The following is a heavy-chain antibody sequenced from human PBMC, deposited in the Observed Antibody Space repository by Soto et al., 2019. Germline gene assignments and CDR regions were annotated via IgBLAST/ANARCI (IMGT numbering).Heavy chain of an antibody. V-gene: IGHV4-34*01. D-gene: IGHD3-22*01. Sequence: QVQLHQWGAGLLKPSDTLSLTCAVYGGSFSGYFWTWIRQPPGKGLGWIGEINNSGNTNYSPSLKSRVTISLDTSKNQFSLKLSSVTAADTAVYYCARGLRDSSGYYHVHYFQHWGQGTLVTVSS. CDR3: ARGLRDSSGYYHVHYFQH. CDR1: GGSFSGYF. J-gene: IGHJ1*01. CDR2: INNSGNT.